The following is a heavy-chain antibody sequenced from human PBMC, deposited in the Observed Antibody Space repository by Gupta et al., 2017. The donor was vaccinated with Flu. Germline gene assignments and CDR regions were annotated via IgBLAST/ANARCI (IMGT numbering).Heavy chain of an antibody. CDR3: ARLERVLVRFDY. V-gene: IGHV4-31*03. J-gene: IGHJ4*02. CDR2: IYYSGRT. Sequence: QVQLQESGPGLVKPSQTLSLTCTVSGGSISSGGYYWSWIRQHPGKGLEWIGYIYYSGRTYYNPSLKSRVTISVDTSKNQVSLKLSSVTAADTAGDYCARLERVLVRFDYWGQGKRVTVSS. D-gene: IGHD1-1*01. CDR1: GGSISSGGYY.